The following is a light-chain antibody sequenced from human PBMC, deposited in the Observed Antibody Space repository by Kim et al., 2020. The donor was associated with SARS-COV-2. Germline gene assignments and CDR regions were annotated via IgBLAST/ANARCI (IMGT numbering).Light chain of an antibody. Sequence: QPASVSGSPGQSITISCTGTSSDVGGYNYVSWYQQHPGKAPKLMIYDVSNRPSGVSNRFSGSKSGNTASLTISGLQAEDEADYYCSSYTSSSTQVFG. CDR3: SSYTSSSTQV. CDR1: SSDVGGYNY. V-gene: IGLV2-14*03. J-gene: IGLJ1*01. CDR2: DVS.